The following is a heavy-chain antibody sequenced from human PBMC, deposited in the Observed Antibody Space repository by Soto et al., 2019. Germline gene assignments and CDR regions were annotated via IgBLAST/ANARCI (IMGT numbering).Heavy chain of an antibody. D-gene: IGHD3-3*01. V-gene: IGHV3-64D*08. Sequence: GGSLRLSCSASGFTFSSYAMHWVRQAPGKGLEYVSAISSNGGSTYYADSVKGRFTISRDNSKNTLYLQMSSLRAEDTAVYYCVKGGLGDFWSGDYYYYGMDVWGQGTTVTVSS. J-gene: IGHJ6*02. CDR1: GFTFSSYA. CDR2: ISSNGGST. CDR3: VKGGLGDFWSGDYYYYGMDV.